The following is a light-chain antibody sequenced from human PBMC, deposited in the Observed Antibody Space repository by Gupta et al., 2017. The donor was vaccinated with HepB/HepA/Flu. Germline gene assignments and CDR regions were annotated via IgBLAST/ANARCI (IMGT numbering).Light chain of an antibody. J-gene: IGKJ4*01. CDR2: AAS. CDR3: QQARQLT. CDR1: QGISSY. V-gene: IGKV1-9*01. Sequence: DIQLTQSPSFLSASVGDRVTITCRASQGISSYLAWYQQKPGKAPKLLIYAASTLQSGVPSRFSGSGSGTEFTLTISSLQPKDFATYYGQQARQLTFGGGTKVEIK.